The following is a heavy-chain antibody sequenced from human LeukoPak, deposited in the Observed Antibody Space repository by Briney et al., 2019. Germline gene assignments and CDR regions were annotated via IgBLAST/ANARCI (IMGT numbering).Heavy chain of an antibody. CDR3: ARDKSGSFRGSSPRRRGAFDI. V-gene: IGHV1-69*13. CDR2: IIPIFGTA. D-gene: IGHD1-26*01. J-gene: IGHJ3*02. CDR1: GGTFSSYA. Sequence: SVKVSCKASGGTFSSYAISWVRQAPGQGLEWMGGIIPIFGTANYAQKFQGRVTITADESTSTAYMELSSLRSEDTAVYYCARDKSGSFRGSSPRRRGAFDIWGQGTMVTVSS.